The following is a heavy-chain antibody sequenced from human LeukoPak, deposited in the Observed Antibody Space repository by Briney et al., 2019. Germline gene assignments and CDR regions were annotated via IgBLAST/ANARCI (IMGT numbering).Heavy chain of an antibody. J-gene: IGHJ4*02. CDR3: ARGGAYDSSGYYSY. CDR1: GGTFSSYA. D-gene: IGHD3-22*01. V-gene: IGHV1-69*04. CDR2: IIPILGIA. Sequence: ASVKVSCKASGGTFSSYAISWVRQAPGQGLEWMGRIIPILGIANYAQKFQSRVTITADKSTSTAYMELSSLRSEDTAVYYCARGGAYDSSGYYSYWGQGTLVTVSS.